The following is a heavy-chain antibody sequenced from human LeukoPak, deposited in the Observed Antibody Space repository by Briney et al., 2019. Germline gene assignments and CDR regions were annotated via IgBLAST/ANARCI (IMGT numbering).Heavy chain of an antibody. V-gene: IGHV3-21*01. Sequence: GGSLRLPCAASGFTFNSYSMNWVRQAPGKGLEWVSSISSSSSYIYYADSVKGRFTISRDNAKNSLHLQMNSLRAEDTAVYYCAKNYYDSSGLFDYWGQGTLVIVSS. J-gene: IGHJ4*02. CDR2: ISSSSSYI. D-gene: IGHD3-22*01. CDR1: GFTFNSYS. CDR3: AKNYYDSSGLFDY.